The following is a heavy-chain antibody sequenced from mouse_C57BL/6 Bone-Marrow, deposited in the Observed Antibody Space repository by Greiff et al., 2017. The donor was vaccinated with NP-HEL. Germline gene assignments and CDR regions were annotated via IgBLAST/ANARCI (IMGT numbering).Heavy chain of an antibody. V-gene: IGHV14-3*01. D-gene: IGHD1-1*01. CDR2: IDPANGNT. CDR3: ARGFSYYGSCYAMDY. Sequence: EVKLVESVAELVRPGASVKLSCTASGFNIKNTYMHWVKQRPEQGLEWIGRIDPANGNTKYAPKFQGKATITADTSSNTAYLQLSSLTSEDTAIYYCARGFSYYGSCYAMDYWGQGTSVTVSS. J-gene: IGHJ4*01. CDR1: GFNIKNTY.